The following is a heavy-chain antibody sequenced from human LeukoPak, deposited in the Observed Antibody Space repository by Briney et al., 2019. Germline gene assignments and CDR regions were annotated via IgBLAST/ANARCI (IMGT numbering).Heavy chain of an antibody. D-gene: IGHD3-22*01. CDR1: GFTVSSNY. Sequence: GGSLRLSCAASGFTVSSNYMSWVRQVPGKGLEWVSVIYSGGSTYYADSVKGRFTISRDNSKNTLYLQMNSLRAEDTAVYYCARDDDYYDSSGYYWGSVDYWGQGTLVTVSS. CDR2: IYSGGST. V-gene: IGHV3-66*01. CDR3: ARDDDYYDSSGYYWGSVDY. J-gene: IGHJ4*02.